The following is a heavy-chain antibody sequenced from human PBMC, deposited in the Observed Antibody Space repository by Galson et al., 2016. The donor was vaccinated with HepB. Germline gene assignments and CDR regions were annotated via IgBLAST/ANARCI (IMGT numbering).Heavy chain of an antibody. CDR1: GFTFSIHD. CDR2: IETAGDT. CDR3: ARGKSLLTMPWNYGVGV. Sequence: SLRLSCAASGFTFSIHDMHWVRQVTGKGLEWVSAIETAGDTYYPDSVKGRFTISRENAKNSLYLQMNDLRAGDTAVYYCARGKSLLTMPWNYGVGVWGKGTAVTVSS. J-gene: IGHJ6*04. D-gene: IGHD1-1*01. V-gene: IGHV3-13*01.